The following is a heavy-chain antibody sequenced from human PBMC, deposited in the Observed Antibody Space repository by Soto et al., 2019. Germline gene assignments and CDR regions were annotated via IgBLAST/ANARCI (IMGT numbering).Heavy chain of an antibody. J-gene: IGHJ6*02. CDR2: IIPIFGTA. V-gene: IGHV1-69*13. Sequence: SVKVSCKASGGTFSSYAISWVRQAPGQGLEWMGGIIPIFGTANYAQKFQGRVTITADESTSTAYMELSSLRSEDTAVYYCARDHLSSAEYYYYGMDVWGQGTTVTVSS. D-gene: IGHD6-25*01. CDR3: ARDHLSSAEYYYYGMDV. CDR1: GGTFSSYA.